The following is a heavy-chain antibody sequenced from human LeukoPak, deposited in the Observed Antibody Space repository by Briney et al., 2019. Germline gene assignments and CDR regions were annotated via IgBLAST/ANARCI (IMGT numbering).Heavy chain of an antibody. V-gene: IGHV3-30*04. CDR3: SRSGYRYGYVFDY. D-gene: IGHD5-18*01. CDR2: ISYDGSNK. J-gene: IGHJ4*02. Sequence: GGSLRLSCAASGYTFSSYAPHWVRQAPGTGLEWVSFISYDGSNKYYADSVKGRFTISRDNSKNTLYLQMNSLRPEDTALYYCSRSGYRYGYVFDYWGQGTLVTVSS. CDR1: GYTFSSYA.